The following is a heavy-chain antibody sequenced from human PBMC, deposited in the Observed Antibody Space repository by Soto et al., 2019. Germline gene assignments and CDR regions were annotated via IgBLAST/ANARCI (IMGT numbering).Heavy chain of an antibody. J-gene: IGHJ4*02. V-gene: IGHV3-21*01. Sequence: EVQLVESGGGLVKPGGSLRLSCAASGFTFSSYSMNWVRQAPGKGLEWVSSISSSSSYIYYADSVKGRFTISRDNAKNSLYLQMNSLRAEDTAVYYCARGLLWFGELIPTTFDYWGQGTLVTVSS. CDR1: GFTFSSYS. D-gene: IGHD3-10*01. CDR3: ARGLLWFGELIPTTFDY. CDR2: ISSSSSYI.